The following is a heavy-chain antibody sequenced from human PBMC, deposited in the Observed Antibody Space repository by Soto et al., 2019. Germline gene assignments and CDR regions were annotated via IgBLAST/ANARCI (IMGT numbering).Heavy chain of an antibody. V-gene: IGHV1-69*01. CDR1: GGIFSSYP. D-gene: IGHD2-21*01. CDR3: ARAGHITNYGMAV. J-gene: IGHJ6*02. Sequence: QVQLVQSGAEVKKPGSSVKVSCEASGGIFSSYPINWVRQAPGQGLEWMGGIIPFFGTSNYAQKFQGRVTITADDSTSTAYMELRCLRSEDTAVYYCARAGHITNYGMAVWGQGTTVTVSS. CDR2: IIPFFGTS.